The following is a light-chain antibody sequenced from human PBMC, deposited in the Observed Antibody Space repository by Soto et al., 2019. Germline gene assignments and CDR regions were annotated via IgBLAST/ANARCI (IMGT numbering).Light chain of an antibody. CDR2: DAS. CDR1: QSISSW. Sequence: DIQVTQSPSTLSASVGDRVTITCRASQSISSWLAWYQQKPGKAPKLLIYDASSLESGVPSRFSGSGSGTDFTLTISSLESDDFATYYCQQYHRYSTFGQGTKVDIK. V-gene: IGKV1-5*01. CDR3: QQYHRYST. J-gene: IGKJ1*01.